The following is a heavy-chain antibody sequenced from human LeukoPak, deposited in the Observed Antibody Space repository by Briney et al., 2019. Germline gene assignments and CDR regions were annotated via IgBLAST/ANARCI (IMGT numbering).Heavy chain of an antibody. J-gene: IGHJ4*02. Sequence: PSGTLSLTCAVSGGSISSSNWWSWVRQPPGKGLEWIGEIYHSGSTNYNPSLKSRVTISVDKSKNQFSLKLSSVTAADTAVYYCARARGMVRGGWDYWGQGTLVHVSS. D-gene: IGHD3-10*01. CDR2: IYHSGST. V-gene: IGHV4-4*02. CDR3: ARARGMVRGGWDY. CDR1: GGSISSSNW.